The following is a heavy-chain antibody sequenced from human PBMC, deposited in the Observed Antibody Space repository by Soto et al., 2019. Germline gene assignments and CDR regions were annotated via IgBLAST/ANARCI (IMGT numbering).Heavy chain of an antibody. D-gene: IGHD4-17*01. J-gene: IGHJ4*02. CDR1: GFTFSSYA. CDR2: ISASGGST. CDR3: AKVGDDYGGYVGLRHFDY. V-gene: IGHV3-23*01. Sequence: GGSLRLSCAASGFTFSSYAMSWVRQAPGKGLEWVSAISASGGSTYYADSVKGRFTISRDNSKNTLYLQMNSLRAEDTAVYYCAKVGDDYGGYVGLRHFDYWGQGTLVTVSS.